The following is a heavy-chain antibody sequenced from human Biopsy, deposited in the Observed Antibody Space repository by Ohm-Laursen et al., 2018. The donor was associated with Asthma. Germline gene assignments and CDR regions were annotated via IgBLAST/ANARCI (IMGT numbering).Heavy chain of an antibody. Sequence: EASVSASCKASGYTVTRYAINWVRQAPGQGLEWMGWINTNTGNPTYAQGFTGRFVFSLDTSVNTAHLQISSLKAEDTAVYYCARMISYYHEMRAPFFDYWGQGTLVTVSS. CDR2: INTNTGNP. CDR3: ARMISYYHEMRAPFFDY. D-gene: IGHD3-22*01. V-gene: IGHV7-4-1*02. CDR1: GYTVTRYA. J-gene: IGHJ4*02.